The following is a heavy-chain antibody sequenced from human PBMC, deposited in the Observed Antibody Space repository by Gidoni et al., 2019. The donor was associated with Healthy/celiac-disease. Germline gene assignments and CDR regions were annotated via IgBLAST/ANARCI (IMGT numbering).Heavy chain of an antibody. CDR2: IYYSGST. CDR3: ARWERGSGSYYFFDY. J-gene: IGHJ4*02. V-gene: IGHV4-59*01. CDR1: GGSISSYY. D-gene: IGHD3-10*01. Sequence: QVQLQESGPGLVKPSETLSLTCTVSGGSISSYYWSWIRQPPGKGLEWIGYIYYSGSTNYNPSLKSRVTISVDTSKNQFSLKLSSVTAADTAVYYCARWERGSGSYYFFDYWGQGTLVTVSS.